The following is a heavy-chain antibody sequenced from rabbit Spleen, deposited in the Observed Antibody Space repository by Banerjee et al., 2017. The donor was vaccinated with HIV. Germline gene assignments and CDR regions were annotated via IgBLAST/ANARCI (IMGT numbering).Heavy chain of an antibody. CDR3: ARDLTGVIGWNFGW. CDR2: MATGDART. Sequence: EQLEESGGGLVKPEGSLTLTCTASGFTLSDYWIYWVRQAPGKGLEWIGCMATGDARTWYASWAKGRFTISKASSTTVTLQMTSLTAADTATYFCARDLTGVIGWNFGWWGQGTLVTVS. D-gene: IGHD4-1*01. CDR1: GFTLSDYW. V-gene: IGHV1S45*01. J-gene: IGHJ3*01.